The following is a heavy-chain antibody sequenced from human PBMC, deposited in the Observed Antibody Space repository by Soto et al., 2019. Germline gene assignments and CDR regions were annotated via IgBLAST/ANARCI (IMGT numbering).Heavy chain of an antibody. Sequence: GGSLRLSCAASGFTFSDYYMSWIRQAPGKGLEWVSYISSSGSTIYYADSVKGRFTISRDNAKNSLYLQMNSLRAEDTAVYYCARRGTYYYGSGSYHPIDYWGQGTLVTVSS. V-gene: IGHV3-11*01. CDR1: GFTFSDYY. J-gene: IGHJ4*02. D-gene: IGHD3-10*01. CDR3: ARRGTYYYGSGSYHPIDY. CDR2: ISSSGSTI.